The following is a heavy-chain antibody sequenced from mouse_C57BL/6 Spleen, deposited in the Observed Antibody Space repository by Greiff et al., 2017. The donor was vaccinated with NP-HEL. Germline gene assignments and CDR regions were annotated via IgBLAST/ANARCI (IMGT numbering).Heavy chain of an antibody. CDR1: GYTFTSYW. Sequence: QVQLKQPGAELVMPGASVKLSCKASGYTFTSYWMHWVKQRPGQGLEWIGEIDPSDSYTNYNQKFKGKSTLTVDKSSSTAYMQLSSLTSEDSAVYYCARSGYSNSYFDYWGQGTTLTVSS. CDR3: ARSGYSNSYFDY. J-gene: IGHJ2*01. V-gene: IGHV1-69*01. D-gene: IGHD2-5*01. CDR2: IDPSDSYT.